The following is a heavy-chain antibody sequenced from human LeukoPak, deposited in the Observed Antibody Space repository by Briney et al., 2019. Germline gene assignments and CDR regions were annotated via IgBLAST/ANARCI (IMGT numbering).Heavy chain of an antibody. CDR1: AFIFSDYS. Sequence: GGSLRLSCAASAFIFSDYSMNWVRQAPGKGLEWISYISGRSSTIYYADFVRGRFTISRDNAKNSMYLQMNSLRAEDTAVYYCARDRLTSGSYFFDYWGQGTLVTVSS. CDR3: ARDRLTSGSYFFDY. D-gene: IGHD1-26*01. CDR2: ISGRSSTI. V-gene: IGHV3-48*01. J-gene: IGHJ4*02.